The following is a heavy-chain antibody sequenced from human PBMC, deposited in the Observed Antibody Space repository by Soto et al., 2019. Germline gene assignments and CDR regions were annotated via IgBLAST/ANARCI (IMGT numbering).Heavy chain of an antibody. D-gene: IGHD3-22*01. Sequence: GGSLRLSCAASGFTFSSYAMSWVRQAPGKGLEWVSAISGSGGSTYYADSVKGRFTISRDNSKNTLYLQMNSLRAEDTAVYYCEKDAQEGSGYYYPFDPWGQGTLVTVSS. J-gene: IGHJ5*02. CDR1: GFTFSSYA. V-gene: IGHV3-23*01. CDR3: EKDAQEGSGYYYPFDP. CDR2: ISGSGGST.